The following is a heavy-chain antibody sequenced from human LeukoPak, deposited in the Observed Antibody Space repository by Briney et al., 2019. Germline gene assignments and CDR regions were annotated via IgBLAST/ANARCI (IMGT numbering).Heavy chain of an antibody. V-gene: IGHV3-21*01. D-gene: IGHD5-24*01. J-gene: IGHJ4*02. CDR3: ARWRWLQSEFDY. CDR2: ISSSSSYI. Sequence: GGSLRLSCAASGFTFNTYTMKWVRQAPGKGLEWVSSISSSSSYIYYADSVKGRFTISRDSAKNSLYLQMNSLRAEDTAVYYCARWRWLQSEFDYWGQGTLVTVSS. CDR1: GFTFNTYT.